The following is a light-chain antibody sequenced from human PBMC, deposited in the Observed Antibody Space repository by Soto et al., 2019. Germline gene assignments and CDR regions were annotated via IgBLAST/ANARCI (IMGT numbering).Light chain of an antibody. CDR2: GAS. V-gene: IGKV3-15*01. CDR1: QSVSSN. Sequence: DIVMTQSPATLSVSPGERATLSCRASQSVSSNLAWYQQKPGQAPRLLIYGASTRATGIPARFSGSGSGTEFTLTISSLQSEDFAVYYCQQYNNWPPLTF. CDR3: QQYNNWPPLT. J-gene: IGKJ4*01.